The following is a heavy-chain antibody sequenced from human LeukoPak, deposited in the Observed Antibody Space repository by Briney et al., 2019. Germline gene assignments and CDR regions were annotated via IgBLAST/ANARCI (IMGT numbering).Heavy chain of an antibody. D-gene: IGHD3-16*01. J-gene: IGHJ3*02. Sequence: PGRSLRLSCAASGFTFSSYAMHWVRQAPGKGLEWVAVISYDGSNKYYADSVKGRFTISRDNSKNTLYLQMNSLRAEDTAVYYCAPLGSAYDAFDIWGQGTMVTVSS. CDR1: GFTFSSYA. CDR2: ISYDGSNK. CDR3: APLGSAYDAFDI. V-gene: IGHV3-30-3*01.